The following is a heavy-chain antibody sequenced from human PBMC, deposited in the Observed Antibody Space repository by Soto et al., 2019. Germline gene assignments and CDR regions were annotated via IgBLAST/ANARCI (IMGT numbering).Heavy chain of an antibody. Sequence: EVQLVETGGGLIQPGGSLRLSCAASGFTVSSNYMSWVRQAPGKGLEWVSVIYSGGSTYYADSVKGRFTISRDNSKNTLYLQMNSLRAEDTAVYYCARTIFGGQQGLCDYWGQGTLVTVSS. J-gene: IGHJ4*02. CDR2: IYSGGST. V-gene: IGHV3-53*02. D-gene: IGHD3-3*01. CDR1: GFTVSSNY. CDR3: ARTIFGGQQGLCDY.